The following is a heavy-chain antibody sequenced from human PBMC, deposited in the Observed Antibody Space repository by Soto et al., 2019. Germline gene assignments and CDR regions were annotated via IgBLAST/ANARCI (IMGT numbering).Heavy chain of an antibody. CDR1: GGSISSYY. Sequence: QVQLQESGPGLVKPSETLSLTCTVSGGSISSYYWSWIRQPPGKGLEWIGYIYYSGSTNYNPSLKCRFTITVDTSKNQFSLKLSSVTAADTAVYYCARVWGGAFDIWGQGTMVTVSS. CDR3: ARVWGGAFDI. D-gene: IGHD3-10*01. J-gene: IGHJ3*02. V-gene: IGHV4-59*01. CDR2: IYYSGST.